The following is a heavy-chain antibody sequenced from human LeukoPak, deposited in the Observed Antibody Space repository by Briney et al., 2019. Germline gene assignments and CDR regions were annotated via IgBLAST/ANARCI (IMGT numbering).Heavy chain of an antibody. CDR1: GGSISSYY. J-gene: IGHJ5*02. D-gene: IGHD6-13*01. Sequence: SETLSLTCTVSGGSISSYYWSWIRQPPGKGLEWIGYIYYSGSTNYNPSLKSRVTISVDTSKNQFSLKLSSVTAADTAVYYCARDLSYGSSWNWFDPWGQGTLVTVSS. V-gene: IGHV4-59*12. CDR3: ARDLSYGSSWNWFDP. CDR2: IYYSGST.